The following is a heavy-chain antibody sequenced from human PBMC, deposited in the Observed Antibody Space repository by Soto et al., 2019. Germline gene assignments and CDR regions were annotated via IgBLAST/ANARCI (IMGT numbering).Heavy chain of an antibody. Sequence: QVQLVQSGAEVKKPGASVKVSCKASGYTFTNYYIHWVRQAPGQGLEWMGIINPTSGSTNDAQKFQGRVTLTYDTSTTTVYMELSGLRSEDTAVLYCARDLAAGDHWGQGTLVTVSS. D-gene: IGHD6-13*01. CDR1: GYTFTNYY. V-gene: IGHV1-46*01. CDR3: ARDLAAGDH. CDR2: INPTSGST. J-gene: IGHJ4*02.